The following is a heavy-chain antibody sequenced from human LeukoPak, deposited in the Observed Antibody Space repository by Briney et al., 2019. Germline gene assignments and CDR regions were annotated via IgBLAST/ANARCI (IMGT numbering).Heavy chain of an antibody. V-gene: IGHV3-30-3*01. J-gene: IGHJ4*02. CDR2: ISYDGSNK. CDR3: ARELGYCSGGSCWNSDY. CDR1: GFTFSSYA. Sequence: GGSLRLSCAASGFTFSSYAMHWVRQAPGKGLEWVAVISYDGSNKYYADSVKGRSTISRDNSKNTLYLQMNSLRAEDTAVYYCARELGYCSGGSCWNSDYWGQGTLVTVSS. D-gene: IGHD2-15*01.